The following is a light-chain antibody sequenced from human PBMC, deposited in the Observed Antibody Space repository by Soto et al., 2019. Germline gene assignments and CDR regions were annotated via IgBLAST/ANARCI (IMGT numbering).Light chain of an antibody. CDR1: SGHISYA. J-gene: IGLJ2*01. CDR3: QTWGTGIQV. CDR2: LNSDGSH. Sequence: QLVLTQSPSASASLGASVKLTCTLSSGHISYAIAWHKQQPEKGPRYLMKLNSDGSHSKGDGIPDRFSGSSSGAARYLTNSSLQSEDEADYYCQTWGTGIQVFGGGTKVTVL. V-gene: IGLV4-69*01.